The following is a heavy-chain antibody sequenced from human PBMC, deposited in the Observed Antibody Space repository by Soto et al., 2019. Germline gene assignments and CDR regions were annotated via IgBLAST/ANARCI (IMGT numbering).Heavy chain of an antibody. D-gene: IGHD2-15*01. CDR3: TRGYCTVGSCAFDI. J-gene: IGHJ3*02. V-gene: IGHV3-9*01. CDR2: VSWNSAGL. Sequence: EVQLVESGGGLVQPGRSLRLSCAASGFTFHDYAMHWVRQAPGKGLEWVSLVSWNSAGLVYADSIKGRFTISGDNAKNSLYLQMNNLRTEDTAFYYCTRGYCTVGSCAFDIWGQGTMVTVSS. CDR1: GFTFHDYA.